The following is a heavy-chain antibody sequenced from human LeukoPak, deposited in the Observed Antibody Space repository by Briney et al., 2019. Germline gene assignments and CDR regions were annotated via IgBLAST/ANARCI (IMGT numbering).Heavy chain of an antibody. V-gene: IGHV4-59*12. Sequence: PSETLSLTCTVSGGSISSYYWSWIRQPPGKGLEWIGYIYYSGSTNYNPSLKSRVTISVDTSKNQFSLKLSSVTAADTAVYYCARDRGYSGYDFSWFDPWGQGTLVTVSS. CDR2: IYYSGST. D-gene: IGHD5-12*01. J-gene: IGHJ5*02. CDR3: ARDRGYSGYDFSWFDP. CDR1: GGSISSYY.